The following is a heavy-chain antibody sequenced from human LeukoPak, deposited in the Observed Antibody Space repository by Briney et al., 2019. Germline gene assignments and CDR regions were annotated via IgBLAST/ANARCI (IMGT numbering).Heavy chain of an antibody. Sequence: ASVKVSCKACGYTFISCYIHWVRQAPGQGLEWMEWMNPNSGGTNYGQKVQGRVTMTRDTSISTAYMELSRLRSDDTAVYYCARDPSGYDYYFDYWGQGTLVTVSS. V-gene: IGHV1-2*02. CDR1: GYTFISCY. CDR2: MNPNSGGT. J-gene: IGHJ4*02. CDR3: ARDPSGYDYYFDY. D-gene: IGHD5-12*01.